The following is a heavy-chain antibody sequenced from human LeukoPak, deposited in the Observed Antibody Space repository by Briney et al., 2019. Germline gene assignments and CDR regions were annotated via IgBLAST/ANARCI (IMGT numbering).Heavy chain of an antibody. CDR3: ARENVGFGSWFDS. CDR2: IYSGGSK. D-gene: IGHD3-10*01. CDR1: GFTVSSNY. J-gene: IGHJ5*01. V-gene: IGHV3-53*01. Sequence: GGSLRLSCAASGFTVSSNYMSWVRQAPGKGLEWVSVIYSGGSKYYADSVKVRFTISRDNSKNTVYLQMDDLRPEDTAVYYCARENVGFGSWFDSWGQGTLVAVSS.